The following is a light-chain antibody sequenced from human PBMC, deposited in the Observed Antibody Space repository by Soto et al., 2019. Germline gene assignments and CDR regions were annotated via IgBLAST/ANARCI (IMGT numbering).Light chain of an antibody. CDR3: QQYNSVSLLT. J-gene: IGKJ4*01. Sequence: DIQMTQSPSTLSASVGDRVTITCRASQSISSWLAWYQQKPGKAPKLLIYKASSLESGVPSRFSGSVSGTEFTLTISSLQPDDFATYYCQQYNSVSLLTFGGGTKVEIK. CDR1: QSISSW. V-gene: IGKV1-5*03. CDR2: KAS.